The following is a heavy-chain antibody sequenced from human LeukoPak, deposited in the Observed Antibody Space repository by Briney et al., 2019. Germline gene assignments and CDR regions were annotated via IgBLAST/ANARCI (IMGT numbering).Heavy chain of an antibody. CDR2: ISAYNGNT. D-gene: IGHD2-2*01. CDR1: GYTFTGYY. V-gene: IGHV1-18*04. CDR3: ARLLCSSSSCYGYFDY. J-gene: IGHJ4*02. Sequence: GASVKVSCKASGYTFTGYYMHWVRQAPGQGLEWMGWISAYNGNTNYAQKLQGRVTMTTDTSTSTAYMELRSLRSDDTAVYYCARLLCSSSSCYGYFDYWGQGTLVTVSS.